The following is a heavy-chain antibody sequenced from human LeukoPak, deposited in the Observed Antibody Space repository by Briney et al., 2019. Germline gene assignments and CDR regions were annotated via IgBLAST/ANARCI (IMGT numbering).Heavy chain of an antibody. CDR3: AKAHGGSYHSGID. V-gene: IGHV3-23*01. CDR1: GFTFTSYA. D-gene: IGHD1-26*01. Sequence: PGGSLRLSCAASGFTFTSYAMNWVRQAPGKGLEWVSGISGSGGSTYYAGSVKGRFSISRDNSKNTLYLQLNSLRVDDTAEYYCAKAHGGSYHSGIDWGQGTLVIVSS. J-gene: IGHJ4*02. CDR2: ISGSGGST.